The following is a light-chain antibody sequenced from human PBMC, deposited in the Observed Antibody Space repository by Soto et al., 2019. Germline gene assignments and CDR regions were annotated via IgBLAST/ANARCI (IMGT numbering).Light chain of an antibody. J-gene: IGKJ2*02. CDR3: QHYDASPRT. CDR2: GVF. CDR1: QNVRSNY. Sequence: ETVLTQSPGTVSLSPGERATLSCTTSQNVRSNYLAWYQQKPGQAPRLLIYGVFNRATGIPDRFSGSGSGTDFTLTISGLEPEDSAVYYCQHYDASPRTFGQGTKVEIK. V-gene: IGKV3-20*01.